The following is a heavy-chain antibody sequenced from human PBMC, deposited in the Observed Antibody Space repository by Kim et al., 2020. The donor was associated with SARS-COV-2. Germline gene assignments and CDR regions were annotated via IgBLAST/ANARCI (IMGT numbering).Heavy chain of an antibody. CDR3: ARRSGASFDY. J-gene: IGHJ4*02. Sequence: STDYNLSLKSRVSISVDTSRNQFSLQLTSVTAADTAVYYCARRSGASFDYWGQGILVTVSS. V-gene: IGHV4-39*01. CDR2: ST. D-gene: IGHD2-15*01.